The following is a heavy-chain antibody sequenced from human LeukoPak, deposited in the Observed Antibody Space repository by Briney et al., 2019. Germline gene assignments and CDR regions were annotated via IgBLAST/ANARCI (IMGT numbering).Heavy chain of an antibody. J-gene: IGHJ6*03. CDR2: ISSSSSTI. CDR3: ARDVLDNSSGWFEWAYYYYYMDV. D-gene: IGHD6-19*01. Sequence: GGSLRLSCAASGFTFSSYSMNWVRQAPGKGLEWVSYISSSSSTIYYADSVKGRFTNSRDNAKNSLYLQMNSLRAEDTAVYYCARDVLDNSSGWFEWAYYYYYMDVWGKGTTVTISS. V-gene: IGHV3-48*01. CDR1: GFTFSSYS.